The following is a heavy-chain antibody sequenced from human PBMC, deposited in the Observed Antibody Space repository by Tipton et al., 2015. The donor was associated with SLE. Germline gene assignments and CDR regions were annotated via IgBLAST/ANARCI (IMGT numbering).Heavy chain of an antibody. CDR3: AKDTSLGSYYYYYMDV. CDR1: GFTFDDYA. D-gene: IGHD3-10*01. V-gene: IGHV3-9*01. Sequence: SLRLSRAASGFTFDDYAMHWVRQAPGKGLEWVSGISWNSGSIGYADSVKGRFTISRDNAKNSLYLQMNSLRAEDTALYYCAKDTSLGSYYYYYMDVWGKGTTVTVSS. CDR2: ISWNSGSI. J-gene: IGHJ6*03.